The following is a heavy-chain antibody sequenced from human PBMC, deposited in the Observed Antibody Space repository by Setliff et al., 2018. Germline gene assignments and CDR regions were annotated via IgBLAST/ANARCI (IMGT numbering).Heavy chain of an antibody. J-gene: IGHJ3*02. CDR1: DGSFSDYY. CDR2: INHYGST. V-gene: IGHV4-34*01. D-gene: IGHD3-10*01. Sequence: SETLSLTCAVYDGSFSDYYWSWIRQPPGKGLEWIGEINHYGSTKYKSSLKSRVTISVDTSKNQFSLKLNSVTAADTAVYYCARRWNFGPYGSGIHDGFDTWGQGTMVTVSS. CDR3: ARRWNFGPYGSGIHDGFDT.